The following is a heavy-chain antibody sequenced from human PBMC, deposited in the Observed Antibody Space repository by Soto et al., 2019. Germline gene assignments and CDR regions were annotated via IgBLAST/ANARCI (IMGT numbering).Heavy chain of an antibody. D-gene: IGHD3-10*02. V-gene: IGHV3-23*01. Sequence: GGSLRLSCAASGFTFSNYAMSWVRQAPGEGLEWVSGISGSGGSTYYADSVKGRFTISRDNSKNTLYLQMNSLRAEDTAVYYCAKDEGFYVPTGYLLWGQGTLVTVSS. CDR1: GFTFSNYA. J-gene: IGHJ4*02. CDR2: ISGSGGST. CDR3: AKDEGFYVPTGYLL.